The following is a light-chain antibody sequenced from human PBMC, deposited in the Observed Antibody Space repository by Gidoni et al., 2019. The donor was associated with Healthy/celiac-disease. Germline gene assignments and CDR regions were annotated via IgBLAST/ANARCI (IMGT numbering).Light chain of an antibody. CDR1: QSVSSN. CDR3: QQYNNCPPIT. V-gene: IGKV3-15*01. Sequence: EIVMTQSPATLSVSPGERATLSCRASQSVSSNLAWDQHKPGQAPRPLMYGASTRATGIPVRCSGSGSGTELNLTISSLQSEDFEVYDCQQYNNCPPITFGQGTRLEIK. J-gene: IGKJ5*01. CDR2: GAS.